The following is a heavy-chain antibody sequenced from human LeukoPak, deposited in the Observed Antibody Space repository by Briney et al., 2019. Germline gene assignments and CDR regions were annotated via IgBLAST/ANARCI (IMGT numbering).Heavy chain of an antibody. V-gene: IGHV3-30*18. CDR2: ISYDGSNK. CDR3: AKVLSKGGGYYLTDY. CDR1: GFTFSSYG. D-gene: IGHD3-22*01. J-gene: IGHJ4*02. Sequence: GGSLRLSCAASGFTFSSYGMHWVRQAPGKGLEWVAVISYDGSNKYYADSVKGRFTISRDNSKNTLYLQMNSLRAEDTAVYYCAKVLSKGGGYYLTDYWGQGTLVTVSS.